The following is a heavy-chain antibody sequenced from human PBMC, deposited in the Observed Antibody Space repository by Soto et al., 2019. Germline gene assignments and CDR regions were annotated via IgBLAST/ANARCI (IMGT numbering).Heavy chain of an antibody. V-gene: IGHV2-26*01. CDR1: GFSLSNARMG. CDR3: ARIDDYYYGMDV. J-gene: IGHJ6*02. CDR2: IFSNYEK. Sequence: QVTLKESGPVLVKPTETLTLTCTVSGFSLSNARMGVSWIRQPPGKALEWLAHIFSNYEKSYSTSLKSRLTISKDTSKSQVVLTMTNMDPVDTATYYCARIDDYYYGMDVWGQGTTVTVSS.